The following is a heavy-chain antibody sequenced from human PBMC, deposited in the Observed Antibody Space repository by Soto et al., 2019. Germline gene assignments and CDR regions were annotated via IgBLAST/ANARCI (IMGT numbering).Heavy chain of an antibody. V-gene: IGHV5-10-1*01. CDR2: IDCSDSYT. D-gene: IGHD6-19*01. CDR3: ARHDGRGWPFDH. CDR1: GYTFTSYW. Sequence: PGEFLKIFFKGSGYTFTSYWITWVRHMPGKGPELVATIDCSDSYTNYSPSFQGHVTISADKSVSTAYLQWSSLKASDSAMYYCARHDGRGWPFDHWGLGTLVTVSS. J-gene: IGHJ4*02.